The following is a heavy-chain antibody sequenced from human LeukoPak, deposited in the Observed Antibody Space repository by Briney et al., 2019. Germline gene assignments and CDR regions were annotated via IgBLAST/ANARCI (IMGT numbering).Heavy chain of an antibody. CDR2: TKYDGSEK. J-gene: IGHJ4*02. CDR3: ARDIEAAGLFLDY. V-gene: IGHV3-7*01. Sequence: PGGSLRLSCAASGFTFSSYWMSWVRQAPGKGPEWVANTKYDGSEKYYVDSVKGRFTISRDNAKNSLYLQMNSLRAEDTAVYYCARDIEAAGLFLDYWGQGTLVTVSS. CDR1: GFTFSSYW. D-gene: IGHD6-13*01.